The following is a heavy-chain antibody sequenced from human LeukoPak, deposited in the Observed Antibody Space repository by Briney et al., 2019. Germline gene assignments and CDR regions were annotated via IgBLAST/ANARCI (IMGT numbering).Heavy chain of an antibody. CDR3: ARVMGMKHYGLYYFDY. V-gene: IGHV4-31*03. J-gene: IGHJ4*02. CDR2: IYYSGST. Sequence: PSQTLSLTCTVSGGSISSGGYYWSWIRQHPGKGLEWIGYIYYSGSTYYNPSLKSRVTISVDTSKNQFSLKLSSVTAADTAVYYCARVMGMKHYGLYYFDYWGQGTLVTVSS. D-gene: IGHD4-17*01. CDR1: GGSISSGGYY.